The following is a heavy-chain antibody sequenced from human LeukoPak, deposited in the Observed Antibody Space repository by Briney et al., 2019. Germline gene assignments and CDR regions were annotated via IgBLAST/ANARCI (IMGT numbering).Heavy chain of an antibody. Sequence: ASVKVSCKASGGTFSSYAISWVRQAPGQGLEWMGRIIPILGIANYAQKFQGRVTITADKSTSTAYMELSSLRSEDTAVYYCASGKRITIFGVVIPTPFDYWGQGTLVTVSS. CDR3: ASGKRITIFGVVIPTPFDY. CDR2: IIPILGIA. CDR1: GGTFSSYA. J-gene: IGHJ4*02. D-gene: IGHD3-3*01. V-gene: IGHV1-69*04.